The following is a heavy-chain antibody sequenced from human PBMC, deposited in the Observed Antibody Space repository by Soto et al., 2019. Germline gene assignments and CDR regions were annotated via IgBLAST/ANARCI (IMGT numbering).Heavy chain of an antibody. CDR2: ISSSSSYI. CDR3: ARDLGSVLAARPDYYYGMDV. Sequence: PGGSLRLSCAASGFTFSSYSMNWVRQAPGKGLEWVSSISSSSSYIYYADSVKGRFTISRDNAKNSLYLQMNSLRAEDTAVYYCARDLGSVLAARPDYYYGMDVWGQGTTVTVSS. J-gene: IGHJ6*02. D-gene: IGHD6-6*01. V-gene: IGHV3-21*01. CDR1: GFTFSSYS.